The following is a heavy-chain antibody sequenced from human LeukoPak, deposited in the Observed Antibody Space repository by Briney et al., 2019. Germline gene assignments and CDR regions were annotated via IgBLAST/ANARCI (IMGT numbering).Heavy chain of an antibody. CDR2: NNDSGST. V-gene: IGHV4-34*01. D-gene: IGHD6-19*01. J-gene: IGHJ6*03. Sequence: SETLSLTCGVYGGSLSGYYWSWVRQPPGKGLEWIAENNDSGSTNYNPSLKSRATISVDTSKSQISLKLSSVTAADTAVYYCVRGRRQWLEPPSDYYYMDVWGKGTTVTVSS. CDR3: VRGRRQWLEPPSDYYYMDV. CDR1: GGSLSGYY.